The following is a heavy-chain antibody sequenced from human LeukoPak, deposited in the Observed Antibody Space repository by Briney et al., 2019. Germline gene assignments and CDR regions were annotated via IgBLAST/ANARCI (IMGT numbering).Heavy chain of an antibody. CDR3: ARVRSSTSFDDYADY. D-gene: IGHD2-2*01. V-gene: IGHV4-30-4*08. Sequence: PSQTLSLTCTVSGGSISSGDYYWSWIRQPPGKGLEWSGYIYYSGSTYYNPSLKSRVTISVDTSKNQFSLKLSSVTAADTAVYYCARVRSSTSFDDYADYWGQGTLVTVSS. J-gene: IGHJ4*02. CDR1: GGSISSGDYY. CDR2: IYYSGST.